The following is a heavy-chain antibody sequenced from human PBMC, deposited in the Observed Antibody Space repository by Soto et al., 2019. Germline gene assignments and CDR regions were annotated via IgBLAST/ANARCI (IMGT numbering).Heavy chain of an antibody. D-gene: IGHD2-15*01. V-gene: IGHV4-59*01. J-gene: IGHJ6*02. Sequence: PSETLSLTCTVSGGSISSYYWSWIRQPPGKGLEWIGYIYYSGSTNYNPSLKSRVTISVDTSKNQFSLKLSSVTAADTAVYYCARVREIYCTEPVGMDVWGQGTTVTVSS. CDR1: GGSISSYY. CDR3: ARVREIYCTEPVGMDV. CDR2: IYYSGST.